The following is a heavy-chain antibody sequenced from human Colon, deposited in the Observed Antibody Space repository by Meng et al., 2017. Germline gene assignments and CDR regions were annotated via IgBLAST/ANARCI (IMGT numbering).Heavy chain of an antibody. D-gene: IGHD2-21*01. CDR1: GGSTSGGDYY. CDR3: ARVNSDCGGVMCYKGWFDP. Sequence: QLQLQESGSGLVKPSQILPLTCTAVGGSTSGGDYYWSWIRQPLGKGLDWIGYIHFRGSTYYNPSLNSRITISVDMSRNQFSLRLTSVTSADMAVYYCARVNSDCGGVMCYKGWFDPWGQGTLVTVSS. V-gene: IGHV4-30-4*01. J-gene: IGHJ5*02. CDR2: IHFRGST.